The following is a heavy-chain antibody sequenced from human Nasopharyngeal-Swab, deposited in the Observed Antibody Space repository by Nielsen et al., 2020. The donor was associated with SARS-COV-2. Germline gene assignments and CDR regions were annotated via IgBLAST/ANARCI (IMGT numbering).Heavy chain of an antibody. CDR3: AREMRDSSSGNDAFDV. D-gene: IGHD3-10*01. Sequence: WVRQAPGQGLEWMGCINPNSGGATYAQKFEGRVTMTRATSRDIAYMELSVLRPDDTAVFYCAREMRDSSSGNDAFDVWGQGTRVTVSS. V-gene: IGHV1-2*02. J-gene: IGHJ3*01. CDR2: INPNSGGA.